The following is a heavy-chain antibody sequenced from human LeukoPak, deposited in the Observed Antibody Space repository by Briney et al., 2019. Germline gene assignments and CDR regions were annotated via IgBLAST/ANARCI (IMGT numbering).Heavy chain of an antibody. J-gene: IGHJ4*02. CDR3: ARHQIVGATRSPFDY. CDR2: IYSGDSDT. Sequence: GGSLKISWKGSGYSFTTYWIGLVRQMPGKGLEWMGIIYSGDSDTRYSPSFQGQVTISADKSLSTAYLQWSSLKASDTAMYYCARHQIVGATRSPFDYWGQGTLVTVSS. CDR1: GYSFTTYW. V-gene: IGHV5-51*01. D-gene: IGHD1-26*01.